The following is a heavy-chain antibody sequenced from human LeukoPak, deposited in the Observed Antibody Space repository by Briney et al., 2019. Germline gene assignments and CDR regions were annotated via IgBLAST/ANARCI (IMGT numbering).Heavy chain of an antibody. Sequence: PSETLSLTCTVSGGSISSGDYYSSWIRQPPGKGLEWIGYIYYSGSTYYNPSLKSRVTISVDTSKNQFSLKLSSVTAADTAVYYCARVVGYYDSSGYYYYYFDYWGQGTLVTVSS. CDR1: GGSISSGDYY. CDR3: ARVVGYYDSSGYYYYYFDY. V-gene: IGHV4-30-4*01. D-gene: IGHD3-22*01. CDR2: IYYSGST. J-gene: IGHJ4*02.